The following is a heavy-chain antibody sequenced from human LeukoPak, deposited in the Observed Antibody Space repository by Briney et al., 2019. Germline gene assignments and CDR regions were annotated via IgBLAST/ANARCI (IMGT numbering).Heavy chain of an antibody. CDR1: GLTFSNYA. Sequence: GGSLRLSCAASGLTFSNYAMSWVRQAPGKGLEWVSAISGSGCGTYNAASVKGRFTISRDNSRNTLFLQMNSLRAEDTAVYYCAKEDLPYDILTGYYTTPYSFDSWGQGTLVTVSS. D-gene: IGHD3-9*01. CDR3: AKEDLPYDILTGYYTTPYSFDS. CDR2: ISGSGCGT. J-gene: IGHJ4*02. V-gene: IGHV3-23*01.